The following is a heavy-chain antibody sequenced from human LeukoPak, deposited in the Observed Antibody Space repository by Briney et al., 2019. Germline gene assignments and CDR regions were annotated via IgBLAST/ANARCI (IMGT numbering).Heavy chain of an antibody. CDR2: IYYSGST. CDR3: ASTYYDYVWGSYRPHY. V-gene: IGHV4-39*07. CDR1: GGSISSSSYY. Sequence: SETLSLTCTVSGGSISSSSYYWGWIRQPPGKGLEWIGSIYYSGSTYYNPSLKSRVTISVDTSKNQFSLKLSSVTAADTAVYYCASTYYDYVWGSYRPHYWGQGTLVTVSS. J-gene: IGHJ4*02. D-gene: IGHD3-16*02.